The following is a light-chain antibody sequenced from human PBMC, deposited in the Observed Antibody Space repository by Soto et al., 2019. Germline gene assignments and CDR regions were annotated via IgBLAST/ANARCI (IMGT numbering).Light chain of an antibody. V-gene: IGLV2-14*01. CDR2: DVS. CDR1: SSDVGGYNY. CDR3: SSHTSGSPRV. J-gene: IGLJ1*01. Sequence: QSVLTQPASVAGCPGQSITISCTGTSSDVGGYNYVSWYQQHPGKAPKLMIYDVSNRPSGVSNRFSGSKSGNTASLTISGLQAEVVADYSCSSHTSGSPRVFGPGTKVPVL.